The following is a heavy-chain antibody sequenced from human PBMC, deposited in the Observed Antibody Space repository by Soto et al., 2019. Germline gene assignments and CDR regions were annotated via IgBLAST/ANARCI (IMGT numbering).Heavy chain of an antibody. CDR2: IRADGSNK. CDR3: AREKKRGYSYRRYYSYGMDV. J-gene: IGHJ6*02. V-gene: IGHV3-30*04. Sequence: LEWVAVIRADGSNKYYADSVKGRFTISRDNSKNTLYLQMNSLRAEDTAVYYCAREKKRGYSYRRYYSYGMDVWGQGTTVSVPS. D-gene: IGHD5-18*01.